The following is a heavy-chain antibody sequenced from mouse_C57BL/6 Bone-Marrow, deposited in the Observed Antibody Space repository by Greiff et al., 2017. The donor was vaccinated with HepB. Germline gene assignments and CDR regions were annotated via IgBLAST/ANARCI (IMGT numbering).Heavy chain of an antibody. CDR3: ARDDYDRGFAY. J-gene: IGHJ3*01. V-gene: IGHV14-3*01. CDR1: GFNFKNTY. CDR2: IDPANGNT. Sequence: EVQLQQSVAELVRPGASVKLSCTASGFNFKNTYMHWVKQRPEQGLEWIGRIDPANGNTKYAPKFQGKATITADTSSNTAYLQLSSLTSEDTAIYCCARDDYDRGFAYWGQGTLVTVSA. D-gene: IGHD2-4*01.